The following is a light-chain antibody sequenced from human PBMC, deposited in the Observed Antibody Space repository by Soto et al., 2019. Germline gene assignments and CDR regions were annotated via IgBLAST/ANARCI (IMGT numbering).Light chain of an antibody. Sequence: SYELTQPPSVSVSPGQTASITCSGDKLGDKYVCWYQQKPGQSPVLVIYQDTKRPSGIPERFSGSNSGNTATLTVSGTQAMDEADYYCQAWDSSTVVFGGGTKLIVL. V-gene: IGLV3-1*01. CDR3: QAWDSSTVV. J-gene: IGLJ2*01. CDR2: QDT. CDR1: KLGDKY.